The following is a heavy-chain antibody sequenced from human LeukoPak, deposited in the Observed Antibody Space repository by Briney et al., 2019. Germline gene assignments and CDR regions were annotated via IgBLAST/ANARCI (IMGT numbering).Heavy chain of an antibody. D-gene: IGHD4-17*01. Sequence: RGSLRLSCAAFGFTFSSYEMNWVRQAPGKGLEWVSYISSSGSTMYYADSVRSRFTISRDNTKNSLYLQMNSLRAEDTAVYYCASPMTTVTTNSFDIWGQGTMVTVSS. CDR2: ISSSGSTM. V-gene: IGHV3-48*03. CDR1: GFTFSSYE. J-gene: IGHJ3*02. CDR3: ASPMTTVTTNSFDI.